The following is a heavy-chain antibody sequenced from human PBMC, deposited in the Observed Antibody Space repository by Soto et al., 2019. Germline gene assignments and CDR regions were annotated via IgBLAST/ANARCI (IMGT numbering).Heavy chain of an antibody. CDR1: GGTFSTYT. V-gene: IGHV1-69*08. Sequence: ASVKVSCKASGGTFSTYTITWVRQAPGQGLEWMGRIIPIPGTANYAQKFQGRVTITADESTSTASMQLSSLRSEDTAVYYCARSQGSSTSLEIYYYYYYGMDVWGQGTTVTVSS. CDR3: ARSQGSSTSLEIYYYYYYGMDV. D-gene: IGHD2-2*01. CDR2: IIPIPGTA. J-gene: IGHJ6*02.